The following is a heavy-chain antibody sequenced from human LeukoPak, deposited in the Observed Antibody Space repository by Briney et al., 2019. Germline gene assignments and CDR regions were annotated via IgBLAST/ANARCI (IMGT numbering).Heavy chain of an antibody. CDR3: ARDLEWLVLDY. Sequence: PSETLSLTCTVSGGSISSYYWCWIRQPPGKGLEWIGYIYYSGSTNYNPSLKSRVTISVDTSKNQFSLKLSSVTAADTAVYYCARDLEWLVLDYWGQGTLVTVSS. J-gene: IGHJ4*02. V-gene: IGHV4-59*01. D-gene: IGHD6-19*01. CDR2: IYYSGST. CDR1: GGSISSYY.